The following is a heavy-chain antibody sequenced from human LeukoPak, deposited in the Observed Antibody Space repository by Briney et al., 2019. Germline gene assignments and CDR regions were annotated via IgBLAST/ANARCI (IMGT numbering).Heavy chain of an antibody. CDR3: AASSSSRGAIDY. D-gene: IGHD6-6*01. CDR2: IYYSGST. J-gene: IGHJ4*02. CDR1: GGSISSYY. V-gene: IGHV4-59*08. Sequence: SETLSLTRTVSGGSISSYYWSWIWHFPGKGLEWVGYIYYSGSTNYNPSLKSRVTISVDTSKSQFSLKLNSVTAADTAVYYCAASSSSRGAIDYWGQGTLVTVSS.